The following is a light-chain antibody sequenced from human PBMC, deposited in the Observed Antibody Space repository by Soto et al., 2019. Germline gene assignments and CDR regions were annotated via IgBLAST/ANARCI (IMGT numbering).Light chain of an antibody. J-gene: IGKJ2*01. Sequence: IQLTQSPSSLSGSVGDSVTITCRASQGINRYLAWYQQKPGEASKLLIYAASTLQGGVPSRFRGSGSGTEFILTITRLQPEDFATYYCQQLSTYPLYTFGQGTKLEIK. CDR1: QGINRY. CDR2: AAS. CDR3: QQLSTYPLYT. V-gene: IGKV1-9*01.